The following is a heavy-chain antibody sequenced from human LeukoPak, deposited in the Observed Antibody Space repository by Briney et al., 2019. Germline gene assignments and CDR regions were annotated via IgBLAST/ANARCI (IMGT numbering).Heavy chain of an antibody. D-gene: IGHD4-17*01. J-gene: IGHJ4*02. CDR3: TRMTTGHDY. CDR2: INHSGYT. CDR1: GFSFNDYY. V-gene: IGHV4-34*01. Sequence: SSETLSLTCAVSGFSFNDYYWSWVRQPPGKGLEWIGEINHSGYTNDSPSLKSRVTISIDTSKKQFSLNLRSVTVADTAVYYCTRMTTGHDYWGQGTLVTVSS.